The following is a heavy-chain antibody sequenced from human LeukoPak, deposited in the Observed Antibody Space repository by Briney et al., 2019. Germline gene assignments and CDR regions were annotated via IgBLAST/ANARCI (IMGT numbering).Heavy chain of an antibody. D-gene: IGHD4-17*01. Sequence: SETLSLTCIVSGGPISRDYWSWIRQPPGKGLEWIGSIYYNGDTNYNPSLRSRVTISMGTSKSQFSLRLISVTAADTAMYYCARGGPWTTVTTTGVPLDCWGQGTLITVSS. CDR2: IYYNGDT. CDR3: ARGGPWTTVTTTGVPLDC. J-gene: IGHJ4*02. V-gene: IGHV4-59*01. CDR1: GGPISRDY.